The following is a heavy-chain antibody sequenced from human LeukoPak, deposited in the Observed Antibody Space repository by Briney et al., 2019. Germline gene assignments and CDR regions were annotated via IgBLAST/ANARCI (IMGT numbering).Heavy chain of an antibody. D-gene: IGHD2-2*01. V-gene: IGHV1-69*06. CDR1: GGTFSSYA. Sequence: SVKVSCKASGGTFSSYAISWVRQAPGQGLEWMGGIIPIFGTANYAQKFQGRVTITADKSTSTAYMELSSLRSEDTAVYYCARVPAATPNNWFDPWDQGTLVTVSS. CDR3: ARVPAATPNNWFDP. J-gene: IGHJ5*02. CDR2: IIPIFGTA.